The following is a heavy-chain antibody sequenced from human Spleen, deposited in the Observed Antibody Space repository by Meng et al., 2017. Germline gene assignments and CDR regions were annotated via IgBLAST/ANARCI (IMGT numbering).Heavy chain of an antibody. V-gene: IGHV1-69*13. CDR1: GYSFTAYY. CDR3: ARAFSGSYYRCDS. Sequence: SVKVSCKPSGYSFTAYYIHWVRQAPGQGLEWVGGIIPLFATPNYAQDFQGRVTITADESTSTVYMELSSLRPDDTALYFCARAFSGSYYRCDSWGQGTRVTVSS. J-gene: IGHJ4*02. CDR2: IIPLFATP. D-gene: IGHD1-26*01.